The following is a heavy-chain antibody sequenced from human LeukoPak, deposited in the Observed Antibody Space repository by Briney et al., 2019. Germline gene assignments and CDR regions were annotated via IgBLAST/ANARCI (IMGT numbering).Heavy chain of an antibody. CDR3: VPTSVAYTSNWNV. CDR2: INPDTGFT. CDR1: GYTFTDDY. V-gene: IGHV1-2*02. D-gene: IGHD1-1*01. J-gene: IGHJ4*02. Sequence: ASVKVSCKASGYTFTDDYMHWVRQAPGQGLEFMGWINPDTGFTNYAQKFQGRVTMTRDTSITTAYIEIKSLTSDDTAVYYCVPTSVAYTSNWNVWGPGTLVTVSS.